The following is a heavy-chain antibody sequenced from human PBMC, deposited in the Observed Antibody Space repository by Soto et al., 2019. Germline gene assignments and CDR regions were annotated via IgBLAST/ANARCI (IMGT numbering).Heavy chain of an antibody. Sequence: QVQLQQWGAGLLKPSETLSLTCAVYGGSFSGYYWSWIRHPPGKGLEWIGEINHSGSTNYNPSLKSRVDISVDTSKNQLSLKLSSVTAADTAVYYFARGSGYNWNYVSFKYFDYWGQGTLVTVSS. V-gene: IGHV4-34*01. CDR3: ARGSGYNWNYVSFKYFDY. D-gene: IGHD1-7*01. CDR1: GGSFSGYY. J-gene: IGHJ4*02. CDR2: INHSGST.